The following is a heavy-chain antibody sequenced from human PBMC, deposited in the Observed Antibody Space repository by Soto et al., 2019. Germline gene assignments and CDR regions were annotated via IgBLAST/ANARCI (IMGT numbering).Heavy chain of an antibody. CDR3: ARDYGVNWYFDL. D-gene: IGHD4-17*01. Sequence: SVKVSCQASVGGSSSYAMSWLRQAPGQGLEWMGGIIPIFNTTNYAQKFQGRVTITADGSTSTAYMELSSLRSEDTAVYYCARDYGVNWYFDLWGRGTLVTVSS. CDR1: VGGSSSYA. V-gene: IGHV1-69*13. J-gene: IGHJ2*01. CDR2: IIPIFNTT.